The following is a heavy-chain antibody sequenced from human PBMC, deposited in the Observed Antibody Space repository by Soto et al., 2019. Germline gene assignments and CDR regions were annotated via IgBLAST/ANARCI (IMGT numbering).Heavy chain of an antibody. D-gene: IGHD4-17*01. Sequence: QVQLQESGPGLVKPSQTLSLTCTVSGGSIRSGGYYWSWTRQHPGKGLEWIGFIYYSGSPSYNPSLKSRLTISVDTSKNLFSLKLTSVTAADTAVYYCATATVVTPEDYYGVDVWGQGTTVTVSS. CDR3: ATATVVTPEDYYGVDV. V-gene: IGHV4-31*03. CDR1: GGSIRSGGYY. J-gene: IGHJ6*02. CDR2: IYYSGSP.